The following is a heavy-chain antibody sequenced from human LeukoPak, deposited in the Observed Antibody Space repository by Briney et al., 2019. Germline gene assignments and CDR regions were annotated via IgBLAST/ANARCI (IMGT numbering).Heavy chain of an antibody. CDR1: GGSISSGSYS. J-gene: IGHJ4*02. CDR2: IYPRGST. CDR3: ARFSPRAMGNYLDF. Sequence: SESLSLTCAVSGGSISSGSYSWSWIRQPPGKGLEWIGYIYPRGSTYYNPSLKSRVILSLDKSANQFSLNLSSVTAADTAVYYCARFSPRAMGNYLDFWGQGTLVTVSS. D-gene: IGHD7-27*01. V-gene: IGHV4-30-2*01.